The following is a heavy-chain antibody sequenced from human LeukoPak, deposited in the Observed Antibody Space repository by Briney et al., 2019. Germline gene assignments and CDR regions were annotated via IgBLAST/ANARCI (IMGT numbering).Heavy chain of an antibody. V-gene: IGHV3-23*01. CDR1: GFTFNNFA. CDR3: AKGAEIDH. J-gene: IGHJ4*02. CDR2: MTGPADTT. Sequence: SGGSLRLSCAAPGFTFNNFAMSWVRQAPGKGPEWLSAMTGPADTTYYAESVKGRFTISRDYSKSMVYLQMNSLRVEDTAIYYCAKGAEIDHWGQGTLVTVSS.